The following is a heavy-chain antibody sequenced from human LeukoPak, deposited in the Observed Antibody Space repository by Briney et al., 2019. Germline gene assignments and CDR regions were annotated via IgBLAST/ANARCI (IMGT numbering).Heavy chain of an antibody. Sequence: SGGSLRLSCAASGFTFSGSGMHWVRQASGKGLEWVGRIRSKANNYGTAYAASVKGRFTISRDDSKNTAYLQMNSLKTEDTAVYYCSRQPPDYGGSDHWGQGTLVTVSS. CDR1: GFTFSGSG. D-gene: IGHD4/OR15-4a*01. CDR3: SRQPPDYGGSDH. CDR2: IRSKANNYGT. J-gene: IGHJ4*02. V-gene: IGHV3-73*01.